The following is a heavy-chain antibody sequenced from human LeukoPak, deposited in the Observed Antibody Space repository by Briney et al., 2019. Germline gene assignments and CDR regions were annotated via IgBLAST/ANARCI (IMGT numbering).Heavy chain of an antibody. J-gene: IGHJ4*02. CDR3: ARTGIVPAAMGYDY. Sequence: GGSLRLSCAASGFTFSSYSMNWVRQAPGKGLEWVSYISSNSSTIYYADSVKGRFTISRDNAKNSLYLQMNSLRAEDTAVYYCARTGIVPAAMGYDYWGQGTLVTVSS. V-gene: IGHV3-48*01. CDR1: GFTFSSYS. D-gene: IGHD2-2*01. CDR2: ISSNSSTI.